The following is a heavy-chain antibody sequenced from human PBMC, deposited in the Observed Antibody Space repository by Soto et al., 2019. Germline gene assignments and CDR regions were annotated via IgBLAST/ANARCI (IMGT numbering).Heavy chain of an antibody. CDR3: ARTGSRAAIV. CDR1: GGSITSYY. Sequence: KTSETLSLTCTVSGGSITSYYWSWIRQPPGKGLEWIGHIYYSGSTNYNPSLKGRVTISLDTSKNQFSLKLTTVAAADTAVYYCARTGSRAAIVWGQGTLVTVSS. J-gene: IGHJ4*02. V-gene: IGHV4-59*01. D-gene: IGHD2-2*02. CDR2: IYYSGST.